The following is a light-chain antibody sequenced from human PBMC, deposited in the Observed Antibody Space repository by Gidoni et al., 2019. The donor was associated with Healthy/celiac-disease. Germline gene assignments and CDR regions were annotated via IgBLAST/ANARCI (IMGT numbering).Light chain of an antibody. J-gene: IGLJ2*01. CDR1: SLRSYY. V-gene: IGLV3-19*01. CDR2: GKN. Sequence: SSELTQDPAVSVAFGPTVRITCQGDSLRSYYASWYQQKQGQAPVLCIYGKNNRPSGIPDRFSGSSSGNTASLTITGAQAEDEADYYCNSRDSSGNHVVFGGGTKLTVL. CDR3: NSRDSSGNHVV.